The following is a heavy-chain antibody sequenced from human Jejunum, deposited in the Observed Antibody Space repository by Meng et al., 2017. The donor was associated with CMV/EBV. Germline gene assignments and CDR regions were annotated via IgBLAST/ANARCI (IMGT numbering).Heavy chain of an antibody. CDR2: INATTGTP. Sequence: QVQLVQSGSELKKPGASVKVVCKASGYTFSSHAINWLRQAPGQGLEWMGWINATTGTPTYRRHLSGRFVFFLDSSVNTAALEISSLEATDTAIYYCARSVHRGYDIVDNWGQGTLVTVSS. CDR1: GYTFSSHA. CDR3: ARSVHRGYDIVDN. J-gene: IGHJ4*02. V-gene: IGHV7-4-1*02. D-gene: IGHD5-12*01.